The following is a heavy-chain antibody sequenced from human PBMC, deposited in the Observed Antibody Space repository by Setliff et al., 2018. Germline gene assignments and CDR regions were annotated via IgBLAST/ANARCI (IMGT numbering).Heavy chain of an antibody. CDR3: ARSETCHNTHCSPYDY. Sequence: NLGGSLRLSCAASGFSFTTYTMNWIRQAPGQGLEWVSSIDTSSTWIYYADSVKGRFTISRDNAENSLYLQMNSLRAEDTAVYYCARSETCHNTHCSPYDYWGQGTPVTVSS. V-gene: IGHV3-21*01. CDR2: IDTSSTWI. D-gene: IGHD2-21*02. J-gene: IGHJ4*02. CDR1: GFSFTTYT.